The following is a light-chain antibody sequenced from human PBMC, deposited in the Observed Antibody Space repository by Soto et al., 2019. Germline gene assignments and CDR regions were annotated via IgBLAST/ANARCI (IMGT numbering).Light chain of an antibody. CDR1: QSVSSD. J-gene: IGKJ2*01. Sequence: EIVMTQSPATLSVSPGEGATLSCRASQSVSSDLAWYQQKPGQAPSLLIYGASTRATGIPARFSGSGSGTEFTLTMSSLQSEDFAVYYCQPYTNWPPYTFGQGTRLEIK. CDR3: QPYTNWPPYT. CDR2: GAS. V-gene: IGKV3-15*01.